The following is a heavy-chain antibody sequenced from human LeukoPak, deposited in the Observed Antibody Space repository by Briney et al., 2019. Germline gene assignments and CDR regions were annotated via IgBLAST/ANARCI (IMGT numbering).Heavy chain of an antibody. D-gene: IGHD6-13*01. CDR1: GFTFSSYS. Sequence: GGSLRLSCVASGFTFSSYSMNWVRQAPGEGLEWVSYISSLSGTIYYADSVKGRFTISRDNAKNSLYLQMDSLRAEDTAVYYCATDLGGSSWVFDYWGQGTLVTVSS. V-gene: IGHV3-48*01. CDR3: ATDLGGSSWVFDY. CDR2: ISSLSGTI. J-gene: IGHJ4*02.